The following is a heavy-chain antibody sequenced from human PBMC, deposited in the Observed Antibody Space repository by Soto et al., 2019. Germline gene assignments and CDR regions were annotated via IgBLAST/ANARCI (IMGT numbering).Heavy chain of an antibody. D-gene: IGHD3-10*01. J-gene: IGHJ5*01. CDR2: IYYSGST. Sequence: QVQLQESGPGLVKPSQTLSLTCSVSGSSMRIGGYYWSWIRQLPGKGLEWIGYIYYSGSTNYNPSVKSRVTISGDTSNNQFSLRLSSVTAADTAVYYCARGKGSGRARDWFDTWGHGTRYTVAS. CDR1: GSSMRIGGYY. V-gene: IGHV4-31*03. CDR3: ARGKGSGRARDWFDT.